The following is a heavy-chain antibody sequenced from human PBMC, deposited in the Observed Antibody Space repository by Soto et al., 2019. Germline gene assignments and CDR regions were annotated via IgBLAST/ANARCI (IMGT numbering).Heavy chain of an antibody. CDR1: GFTFSSYG. V-gene: IGHV3-48*02. J-gene: IGHJ4*02. CDR3: ARDWWHSGYRYIHY. Sequence: PGGSLRLSCAASGFTFSSYGMNWVRQAPGKGLEWVSYISSTSSTIYYADSVKGRFTISRDNAKNSLYLQMNSLRDEDTAVYYCARDWWHSGYRYIHYSGQATLVTVSS. D-gene: IGHD5-12*01. CDR2: ISSTSSTI.